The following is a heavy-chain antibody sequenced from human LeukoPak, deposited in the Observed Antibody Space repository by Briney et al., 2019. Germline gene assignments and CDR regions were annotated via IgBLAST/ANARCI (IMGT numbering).Heavy chain of an antibody. CDR3: AIIPRAAAGPSARSPFHY. Sequence: GGSLRLSCEVSGFTFSSYWMNWVRQAPGRGLEWVANIKQDGSDKYYVDSVKGRFTISRDNAKNSLYLQMNSLRAEDTAVYYCAIIPRAAAGPSARSPFHYWGQGTLVTVSS. CDR2: IKQDGSDK. D-gene: IGHD6-13*01. CDR1: GFTFSSYW. J-gene: IGHJ4*02. V-gene: IGHV3-7*01.